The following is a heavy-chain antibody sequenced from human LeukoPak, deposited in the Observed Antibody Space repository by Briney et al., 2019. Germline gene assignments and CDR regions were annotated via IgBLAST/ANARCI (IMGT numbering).Heavy chain of an antibody. CDR3: ARVSIVGASLDY. D-gene: IGHD1-26*01. V-gene: IGHV1-69*02. J-gene: IGHJ4*02. CDR1: GGTFSSYT. Sequence: SVKVSCKASGGTFSSYTISWVRQAPGQGLEWMGRIIPILGIANYAQKFQGRVTITADKSTSTACMELSSLRSEDTAVYYCARVSIVGASLDYWGQGTLATVSS. CDR2: IIPILGIA.